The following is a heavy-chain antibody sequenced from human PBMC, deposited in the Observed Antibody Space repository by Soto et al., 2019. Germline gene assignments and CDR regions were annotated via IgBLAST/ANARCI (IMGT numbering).Heavy chain of an antibody. CDR1: GGSISSSSYY. D-gene: IGHD3-10*01. CDR2: IYYSGST. J-gene: IGHJ5*01. CDR3: VREGVGELLVLTWFAS. Sequence: PSETLSLTCTVSGGSISSSSYYWGWIRQPPGKGLEWIGSIYYSGSTYYNPSLKSRVTISVDTSKNQFSLKLSSVTAADTAVYYCVREGVGELLVLTWFASWGQGTLVTVSS. V-gene: IGHV4-39*01.